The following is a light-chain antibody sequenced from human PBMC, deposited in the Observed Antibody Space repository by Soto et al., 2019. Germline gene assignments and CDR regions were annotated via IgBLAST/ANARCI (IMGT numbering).Light chain of an antibody. CDR3: MQALLQSFT. CDR1: QSLLHSNGYNY. V-gene: IGKV2-28*01. J-gene: IGKJ3*01. Sequence: DIVMTQSPLSLPVTPGEPASISCRSSQSLLHSNGYNYLDWYLQKPGQSPQLLIYLGSNRSSGVPYRYSGSSSGTDFTLKFIRVETPDVSVYSCMQALLQSFTFGPETTVHIK. CDR2: LGS.